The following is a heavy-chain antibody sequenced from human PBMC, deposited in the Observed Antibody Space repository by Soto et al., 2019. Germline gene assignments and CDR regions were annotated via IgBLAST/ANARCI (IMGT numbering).Heavy chain of an antibody. Sequence: GGSLRLSCAASGFTVSSNYRSWVRQAPGKGLEWVSVIYSGGSTYYADSVKGRFTISRDNSKNTLYLQMNSLRAEDTAVYYCARGLERPTYYYGSGSYPDYWGQGTLVTVSS. J-gene: IGHJ4*02. D-gene: IGHD3-10*01. CDR2: IYSGGST. V-gene: IGHV3-66*01. CDR3: ARGLERPTYYYGSGSYPDY. CDR1: GFTVSSNY.